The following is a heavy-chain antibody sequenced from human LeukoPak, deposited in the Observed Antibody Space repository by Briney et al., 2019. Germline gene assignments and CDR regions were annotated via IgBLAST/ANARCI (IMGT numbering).Heavy chain of an antibody. Sequence: PSETLSLTCTVSGASISNSPYFWAWVRQPRGEGVEWIVSISEGGPTSYHPSLKSRSIISVATSSNQFSLNLNSVTAEDPAVYYCARPLHSSWDWFDLWGQGTRVTVSS. CDR1: GASISNSPYF. J-gene: IGHJ5*02. V-gene: IGHV4-39*01. CDR2: ISEGGPT. D-gene: IGHD6-13*01. CDR3: ARPLHSSWDWFDL.